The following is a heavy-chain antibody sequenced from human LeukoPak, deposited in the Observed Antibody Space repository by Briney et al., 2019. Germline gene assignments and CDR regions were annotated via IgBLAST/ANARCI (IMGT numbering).Heavy chain of an antibody. CDR1: GGSISSYY. CDR2: IYTSGST. CDR3: ARERRWRWLQFRSRGAFDI. D-gene: IGHD5-24*01. V-gene: IGHV4-4*07. Sequence: SETLSLTCTVSGGSISSYYWSWIRQPAGKGLEWIGRIYTSGSTNYNPSLKSRVTMSVDTSKNQFSLKLSSVTAADTAVYYCARERRWRWLQFRSRGAFDIWGQGTMVTASS. J-gene: IGHJ3*02.